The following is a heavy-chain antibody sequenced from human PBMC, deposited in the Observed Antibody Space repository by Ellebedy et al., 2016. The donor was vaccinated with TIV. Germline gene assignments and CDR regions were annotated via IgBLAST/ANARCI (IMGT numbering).Heavy chain of an antibody. CDR2: ISGYNDNT. V-gene: IGHV1-18*01. Sequence: AASVKVSCKASRYPFDSYGLCWVRQTPGQGPDWMGWISGYNDNTNYAQKFQDRITMTTDTPTSTAYMELRSLRSDDTALYYCARVGITYAGLWMIDYWGQGTLVTVSS. J-gene: IGHJ4*02. CDR1: RYPFDSYG. D-gene: IGHD2-2*01. CDR3: ARVGITYAGLWMIDY.